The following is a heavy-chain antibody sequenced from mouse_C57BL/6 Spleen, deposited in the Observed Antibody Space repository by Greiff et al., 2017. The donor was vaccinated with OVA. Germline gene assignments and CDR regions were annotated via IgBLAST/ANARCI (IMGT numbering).Heavy chain of an antibody. CDR1: GFTFTDYY. V-gene: IGHV7-3*01. Sequence: EVKLVESGGGLVQPGGSLSLSCAASGFTFTDYYMSWVRQPPGKALEWLGFIRNKANGYTTEYSASVKGRFTISRANSQSILYLQMNALRAEDSATDYCARPRVSYYAMDYWGQGTSVTVSS. D-gene: IGHD6-2*01. CDR3: ARPRVSYYAMDY. J-gene: IGHJ4*01. CDR2: IRNKANGYTT.